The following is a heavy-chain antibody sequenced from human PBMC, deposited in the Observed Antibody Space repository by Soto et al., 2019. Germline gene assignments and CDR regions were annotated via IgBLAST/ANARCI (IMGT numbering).Heavy chain of an antibody. J-gene: IGHJ6*02. CDR1: GGSISSGGYY. CDR3: ARELRLGEDYYGMDV. CDR2: IYYSGST. V-gene: IGHV4-31*03. D-gene: IGHD3-10*01. Sequence: QVQLQESGPGLVKPSQTLSLTCTVSGGSISSGGYYWSWIRQHPGKGLEWIGYIYYSGSTYYNPSLHARVPNSVDTSESQFSLKLSPVTAADTAVYYCARELRLGEDYYGMDVWGQGTTVTVSS.